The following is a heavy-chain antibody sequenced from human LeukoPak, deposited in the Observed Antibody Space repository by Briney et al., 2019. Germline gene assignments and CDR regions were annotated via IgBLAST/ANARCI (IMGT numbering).Heavy chain of an antibody. V-gene: IGHV4-4*09. Sequence: SETLSLTCTVSGGSISSYYWSWIRQPPGKGLEWIGYIYTSGSTNYNPSLKSRVTISVDTSKNQFSLKLSSVTAADTAVYYCARHSYDSSGYYEVIDYWGQGTLVTVSS. D-gene: IGHD3-22*01. CDR1: GGSISSYY. J-gene: IGHJ4*02. CDR2: IYTSGST. CDR3: ARHSYDSSGYYEVIDY.